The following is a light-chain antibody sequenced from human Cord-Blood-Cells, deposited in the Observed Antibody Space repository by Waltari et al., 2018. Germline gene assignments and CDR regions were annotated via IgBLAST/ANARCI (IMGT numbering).Light chain of an antibody. J-gene: IGLJ1*01. CDR3: SSYTSSSTYV. CDR2: GVR. CDR1: SSDVGGYNY. V-gene: IGLV2-14*01. Sequence: QSALTQPASVSGSPGQSITISCTGTSSDVGGYNYVSWYQQHPGKAPKLMIYGVRNPPSGVSNRFSGSKSGNTASLTISGLQAEDEADYYCSSYTSSSTYVFGTGTKVTVL.